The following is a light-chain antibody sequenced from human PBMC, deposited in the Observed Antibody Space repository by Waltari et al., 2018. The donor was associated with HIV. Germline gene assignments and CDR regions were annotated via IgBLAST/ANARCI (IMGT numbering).Light chain of an antibody. V-gene: IGKV3-15*01. CDR3: QQYNNWPRA. Sequence: EIVMTQSPATLSVSPGERATLSCRTSQSVSSNLAWYQQKPGQPPRRLIYGASIRATGFPARFSGSGSGTEFTLTINSLQSEDFAIYYCQQYNNWPRAFGPGTKVDIK. CDR1: QSVSSN. J-gene: IGKJ3*01. CDR2: GAS.